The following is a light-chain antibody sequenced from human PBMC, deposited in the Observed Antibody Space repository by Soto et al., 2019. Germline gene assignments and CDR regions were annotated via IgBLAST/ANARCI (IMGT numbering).Light chain of an antibody. CDR3: QKRLNWPPT. CDR2: DES. Sequence: EIVMTQSPATLSLSPGESATLSCRASQSVSSFLSWHQQKTGQAPRLLIYDESKRATGIPDRLSGSGSGTDLNLTISRLEPEDFAVYYCQKRLNWPPTFGQGTRLEIK. CDR1: QSVSSF. V-gene: IGKV3-11*01. J-gene: IGKJ5*01.